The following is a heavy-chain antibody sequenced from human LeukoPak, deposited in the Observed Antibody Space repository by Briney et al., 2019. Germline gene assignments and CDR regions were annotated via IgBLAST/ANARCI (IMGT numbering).Heavy chain of an antibody. D-gene: IGHD3-10*01. CDR1: GFIFDDYA. J-gene: IGHJ4*02. V-gene: IGHV3-9*01. CDR3: AKDIFTMVRGVFDY. Sequence: GGSLRLSCAASGFIFDDYAMHWVRQAPGKGLEWVSGINCNSDSIGYADSVEGRFTISRDNAKNSLYLQMNSLRAEDTALYYCAKDIFTMVRGVFDYWGQGTLVTVSS. CDR2: INCNSDSI.